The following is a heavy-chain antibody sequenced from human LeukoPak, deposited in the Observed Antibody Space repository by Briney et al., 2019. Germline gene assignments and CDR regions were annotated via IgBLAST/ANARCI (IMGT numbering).Heavy chain of an antibody. J-gene: IGHJ4*02. CDR1: GFTFSSYA. CDR3: AKDGSIAVAGTLGY. CDR2: ISGSVGST. V-gene: IGHV3-23*01. D-gene: IGHD6-19*01. Sequence: GGSLRLSCAASGFTFSSYAMSWVRQAPGKGLEWVSAISGSVGSTYYADSVKGRFTISRDNSKNTLYLQMNSLRAEDTAVYYCAKDGSIAVAGTLGYWGQGTLVTVSS.